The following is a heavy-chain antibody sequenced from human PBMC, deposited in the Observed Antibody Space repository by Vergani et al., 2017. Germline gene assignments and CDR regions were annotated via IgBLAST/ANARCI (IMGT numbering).Heavy chain of an antibody. J-gene: IGHJ3*02. V-gene: IGHV4-31*03. CDR1: GGSISSGGYY. CDR3: ARDKGKYSSCAFDI. Sequence: QVQLQESGPGLVQPSQTLSLTCTVSGGSISSGGYYWSWIRQHPGKGLEWIGYIYYSGSTYYNPSLKSRVTISVDTSKNQFSLKLSSVTAADTAVYYCARDKGKYSSCAFDIWGQGTMVTVSS. CDR2: IYYSGST. D-gene: IGHD6-6*01.